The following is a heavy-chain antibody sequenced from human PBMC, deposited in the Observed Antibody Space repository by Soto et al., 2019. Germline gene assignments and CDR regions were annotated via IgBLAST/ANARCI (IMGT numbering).Heavy chain of an antibody. V-gene: IGHV3-74*01. CDR2: ISSDGITI. CDR1: GFTFSNCW. J-gene: IGHJ6*04. Sequence: GWSLRLSCAASGFTFSNCWMHLVRQPPGKGLVWVALISSDGITISYADSVKGRFTISRDNAKNTLYLQMNSLRAEDTAMYYCVRARGYYGMEVWGKGTEVTVFS. CDR3: VRARGYYGMEV.